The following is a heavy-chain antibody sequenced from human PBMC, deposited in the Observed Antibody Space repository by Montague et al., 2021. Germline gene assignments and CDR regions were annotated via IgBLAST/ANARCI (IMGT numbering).Heavy chain of an antibody. CDR3: VRDRPTDWFDS. Sequence: SLRLSCAASGFSFSSLWMHWVRQAPGKGLVWDSQITSDGSDANYADSVKGRFTISRDNAKSTLYLQMNSLRDEDTAVYYCVRDRPTDWFDSWGQGTLVTVSS. CDR1: GFSFSSLW. V-gene: IGHV3-74*01. J-gene: IGHJ5*01. CDR2: ITSDGSDA.